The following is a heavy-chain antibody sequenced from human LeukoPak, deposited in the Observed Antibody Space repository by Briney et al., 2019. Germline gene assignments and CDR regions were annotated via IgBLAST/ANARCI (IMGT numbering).Heavy chain of an antibody. D-gene: IGHD3-9*01. CDR3: ARDGYYDTAGDY. J-gene: IGHJ4*02. V-gene: IGHV1-69*06. Sequence: SEKVSCKASGGTFSSYAISWVRQAPGQGLEWMGGIIPIFGTANYAQKFQGRVTITADKSTSTAYMELSSLRSEDTAVYYCARDGYYDTAGDYWGQGTLVTVSS. CDR1: GGTFSSYA. CDR2: IIPIFGTA.